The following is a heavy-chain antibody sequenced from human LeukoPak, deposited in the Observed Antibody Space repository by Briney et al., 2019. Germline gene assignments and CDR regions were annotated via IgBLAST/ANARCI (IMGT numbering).Heavy chain of an antibody. V-gene: IGHV4-38-2*02. Sequence: SETLSLTCTVSGGSISSYYWSWIRQPPGKGLEWIGSIYHSGSTYYNPSLKSRVTISVDTSKNQFSLKLSSVTAADTAVYYCAREVVNTDSFDYWGQGTLVTVSS. CDR3: AREVVNTDSFDY. D-gene: IGHD4-11*01. CDR2: IYHSGST. CDR1: GGSISSYY. J-gene: IGHJ4*02.